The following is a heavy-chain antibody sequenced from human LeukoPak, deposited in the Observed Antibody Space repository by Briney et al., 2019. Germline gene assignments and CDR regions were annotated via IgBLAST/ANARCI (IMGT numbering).Heavy chain of an antibody. CDR1: GGPISSYY. CDR3: ARDHRYNWNDGYDY. J-gene: IGHJ4*02. D-gene: IGHD1-1*01. CDR2: IYTSGST. Sequence: PSETLSLTCTVSGGPISSYYWSWIRQPAGKGLEWIGRIYTSGSTNYNPSLKSRVTVSVDTSKNQFSLKLSSVTAADTAVYYCARDHRYNWNDGYDYWGQGTLVAVSS. V-gene: IGHV4-4*07.